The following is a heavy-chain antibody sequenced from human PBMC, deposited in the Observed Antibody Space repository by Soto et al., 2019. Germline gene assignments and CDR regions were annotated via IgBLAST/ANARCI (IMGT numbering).Heavy chain of an antibody. CDR2: ISAYNSNT. Sequence: QVQLVQSGAEVKKPGASVKVSCKASGYTFTSYYITWVRQAPGQGLEWMGWISAYNSNTNYAQKLQGRVTMTTDTSARTAYRELGRLVSDGTGVSYCASALPPLAYWGQGTLVTVSS. D-gene: IGHD6-13*01. CDR3: ASALPPLAY. V-gene: IGHV1-18*01. CDR1: GYTFTSYY. J-gene: IGHJ4*02.